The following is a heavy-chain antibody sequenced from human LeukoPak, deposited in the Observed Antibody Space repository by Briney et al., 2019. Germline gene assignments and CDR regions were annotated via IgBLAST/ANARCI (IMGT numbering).Heavy chain of an antibody. D-gene: IGHD6-19*01. V-gene: IGHV1-46*01. CDR3: ARGQGSSGWYPVHDY. CDR1: GYTFTSFY. CDR2: INPSGGRT. J-gene: IGHJ4*02. Sequence: WASVKVSYKASGYTFTSFYMHCVPQAPRQGLEWMGIINPSGGRTTYAQKFQGRVTMTRDTSTSTVYMELSSLRSEDTAVYYCARGQGSSGWYPVHDYWGQGTLVTVSS.